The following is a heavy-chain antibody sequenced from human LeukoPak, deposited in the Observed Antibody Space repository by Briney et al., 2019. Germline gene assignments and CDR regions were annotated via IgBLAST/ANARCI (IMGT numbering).Heavy chain of an antibody. CDR2: ISSSSYI. J-gene: IGHJ1*01. V-gene: IGHV3-21*01. D-gene: IGHD6-19*01. CDR3: ARDGAVAGRIFFQH. Sequence: GGSLRLSCAASGFTFSSYSMNWVRQAPGKGLEWVSSISSSSYIYYADSVKGRFTISRDNAKNSLYLQMNSLRAEDTAVYYCARDGAVAGRIFFQHWGQGTLVTVSS. CDR1: GFTFSSYS.